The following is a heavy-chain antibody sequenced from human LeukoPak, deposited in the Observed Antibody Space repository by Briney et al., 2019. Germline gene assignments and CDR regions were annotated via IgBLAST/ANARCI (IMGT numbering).Heavy chain of an antibody. CDR2: IYTSGST. V-gene: IGHV4-61*02. CDR1: GGSISSGSYY. CDR3: ARDRSGYSSSWSGIDY. J-gene: IGHJ4*02. Sequence: SETLSLTCTVSGGSISSGSYYWSWIRQPAGKGLEWIGRIYTSGSTNYNPSLKSRVTISVDTSKNQFSLKLSSVTAADTAVYYCARDRSGYSSSWSGIDYWGQGTLVTVSS. D-gene: IGHD6-13*01.